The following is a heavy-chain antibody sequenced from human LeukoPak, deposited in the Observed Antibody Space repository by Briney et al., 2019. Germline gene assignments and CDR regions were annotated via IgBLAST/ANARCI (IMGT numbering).Heavy chain of an antibody. Sequence: GGSLTLSCAASGFTFSSYAMSWVRQAPGKGLEWVSAISGSGGSTYYADSVKGRFTISRDNSKNTLYLQMNSLRAEDTAVYYCAKTSGSGSYIPYYFDYWGQGTLVTVSS. D-gene: IGHD3-10*01. J-gene: IGHJ4*02. CDR1: GFTFSSYA. V-gene: IGHV3-23*01. CDR2: ISGSGGST. CDR3: AKTSGSGSYIPYYFDY.